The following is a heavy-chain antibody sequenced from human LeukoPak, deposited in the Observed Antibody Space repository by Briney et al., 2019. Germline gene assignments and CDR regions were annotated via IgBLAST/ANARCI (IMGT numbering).Heavy chain of an antibody. Sequence: ASVKVSCKASGYTFTSYAMNWVQQAPGQGLEWMGWINTNTGNPTYAQGFTGRFVFSLDTSVSTAYLQISSLKAEDTAVYYCAREEEYSSSWGIYFQHWGQGTLVTVSS. CDR3: AREEEYSSSWGIYFQH. D-gene: IGHD6-13*01. CDR1: GYTFTSYA. V-gene: IGHV7-4-1*02. CDR2: INTNTGNP. J-gene: IGHJ1*01.